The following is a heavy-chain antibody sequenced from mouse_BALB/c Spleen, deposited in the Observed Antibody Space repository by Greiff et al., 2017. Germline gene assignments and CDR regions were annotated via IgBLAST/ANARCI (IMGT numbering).Heavy chain of an antibody. V-gene: IGHV5-6-4*01. D-gene: IGHD4-1*01. CDR3: TRDGRSPYAMDY. J-gene: IGHJ4*01. CDR1: GFTFSSYT. CDR2: ISSGGSYT. Sequence: EVHLVESGGGLVKPGGSLKLSCAASGFTFSSYTMSWVRQTPEKRLEWVATISSGGSYTYYPDSVKGRFTISRDNAKNTLYLQMSSLKSEDTAMYYCTRDGRSPYAMDYWGQGTSVTVSS.